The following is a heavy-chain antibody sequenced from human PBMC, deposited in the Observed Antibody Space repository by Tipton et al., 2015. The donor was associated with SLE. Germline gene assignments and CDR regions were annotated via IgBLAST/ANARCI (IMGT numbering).Heavy chain of an antibody. J-gene: IGHJ6*03. CDR2: ISSSGSTI. CDR1: GFTFSDYY. D-gene: IGHD1-26*01. V-gene: IGHV3-11*01. CDR3: ARSGSYPIYYFYMDV. Sequence: GSLRLSCAASGFTFSDYYMSWIRQAPGKGLEWVSYISSSGSTIYYADSVKGRFTISRDNAKNSLYLQMNSLRAEDTAMYYCARSGSYPIYYFYMDVWGKGTTVTVSS.